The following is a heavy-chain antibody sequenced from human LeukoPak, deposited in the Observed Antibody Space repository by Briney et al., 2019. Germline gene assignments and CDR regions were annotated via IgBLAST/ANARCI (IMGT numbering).Heavy chain of an antibody. CDR2: ISSSGTYV. Sequence: GGSLRLSCAASGFTFSTYDMNWVRQAPGKGLEWVSSISSSGTYVYYADSVKGRFIISRDSAKNSLYLQMNRLRAEDTAVYYCTRGGGPGSYYNSHFWGQGTLVTVSS. CDR1: GFTFSTYD. D-gene: IGHD3-10*01. CDR3: TRGGGPGSYYNSHF. J-gene: IGHJ4*02. V-gene: IGHV3-21*01.